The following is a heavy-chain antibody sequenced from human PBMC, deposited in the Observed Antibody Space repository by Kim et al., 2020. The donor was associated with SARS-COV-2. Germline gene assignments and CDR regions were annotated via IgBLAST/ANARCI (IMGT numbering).Heavy chain of an antibody. Sequence: ASVKVSCKASGYTFSNNGMDWVRQAPGQRLEWMGWINIADGNTEYSEKFYDRLTITRDTSASATNLELNRLTSEDSAEYYCARGGPFTGSGSPFDFWGQG. CDR1: GYTFSNNG. CDR3: ARGGPFTGSGSPFDF. CDR2: INIADGNT. V-gene: IGHV1-3*04. J-gene: IGHJ4*02. D-gene: IGHD3-10*01.